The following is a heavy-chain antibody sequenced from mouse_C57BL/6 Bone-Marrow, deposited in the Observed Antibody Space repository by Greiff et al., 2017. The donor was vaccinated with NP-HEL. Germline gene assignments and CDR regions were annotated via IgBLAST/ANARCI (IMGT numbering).Heavy chain of an antibody. CDR1: GYTFTSYG. J-gene: IGHJ1*03. D-gene: IGHD3-3*01. Sequence: VQLKESGAELARPGASVKLSCKASGYTFTSYGISWVKQRTGQGLEWIGEIYPRSGNTYYNEKFKGKATLTADKSSSTAYMELRSLTSEDSAVYFCARGDLYLGRYFDVWGTGTTVTVSS. V-gene: IGHV1-81*01. CDR3: ARGDLYLGRYFDV. CDR2: IYPRSGNT.